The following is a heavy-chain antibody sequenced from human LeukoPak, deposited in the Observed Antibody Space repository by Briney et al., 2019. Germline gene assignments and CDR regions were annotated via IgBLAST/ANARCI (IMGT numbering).Heavy chain of an antibody. J-gene: IGHJ6*03. D-gene: IGHD5-18*01. CDR1: GYTFTGYY. Sequence: SVKVSCKASGYTFTGYYMHWVRQAPGQGLEWMGGIIPIFGTANYAQKFQGRVTITADESTSTAYMELSSLRSEDTAVYYCARDRMVYSYGYSYYYYMDVWGKGTTVTISS. V-gene: IGHV1-69*13. CDR2: IIPIFGTA. CDR3: ARDRMVYSYGYSYYYYMDV.